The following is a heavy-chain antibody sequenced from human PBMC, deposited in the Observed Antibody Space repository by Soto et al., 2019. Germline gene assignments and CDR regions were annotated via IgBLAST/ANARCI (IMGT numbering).Heavy chain of an antibody. D-gene: IGHD6-13*01. CDR3: ARMGYLSEGIAAAPDY. J-gene: IGHJ4*02. CDR2: IWYDGSNK. Sequence: GGSLRLSCAASGFTFSSYGMHWVRQAPGKGLEWVAVIWYDGSNKYYADSVKGRFTISRDNSKNTLYLQMNSLRAEDTAVYYCARMGYLSEGIAAAPDYWGQGTLVTVSS. V-gene: IGHV3-33*01. CDR1: GFTFSSYG.